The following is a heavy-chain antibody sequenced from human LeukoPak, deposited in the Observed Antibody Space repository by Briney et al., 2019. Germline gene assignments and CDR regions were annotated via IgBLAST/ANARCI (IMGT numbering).Heavy chain of an antibody. V-gene: IGHV4-34*01. CDR1: GGSFSGYY. D-gene: IGHD5-18*01. Sequence: SETLSLTCAVYGGSFSGYYWSWIRQPPGKGLEWIGEINHSGSTNYNPSLKSRVTISVNTSKNQFSLKLSSVTAADTAVYYCACQRGGYSHKRPFDYWGQGTLVTVSS. J-gene: IGHJ4*02. CDR3: ACQRGGYSHKRPFDY. CDR2: INHSGST.